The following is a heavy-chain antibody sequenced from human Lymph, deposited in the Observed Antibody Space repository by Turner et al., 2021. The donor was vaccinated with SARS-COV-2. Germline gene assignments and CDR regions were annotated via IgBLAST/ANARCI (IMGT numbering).Heavy chain of an antibody. CDR2: ISYDGSTK. V-gene: IGHV3-30-3*01. J-gene: IGHJ4*02. CDR1: GFTFSYYA. CDR3: ARGLSGNYYFFDY. Sequence: QVQLLESGGGVVQPGRSLSTSCAASGFTFSYYAMHWVRQAPGKGLEWVALISYDGSTKYYADSVKGRFTISRDNSKNTLSLQINSLRAEDTAVYYCARGLSGNYYFFDYWGQGTLVTVSS. D-gene: IGHD1-26*01.